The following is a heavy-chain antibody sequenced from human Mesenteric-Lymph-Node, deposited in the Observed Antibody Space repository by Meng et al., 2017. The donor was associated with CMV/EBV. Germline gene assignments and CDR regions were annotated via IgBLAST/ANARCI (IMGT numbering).Heavy chain of an antibody. V-gene: IGHV4-34*01. J-gene: IGHJ4*02. CDR2: INLSGIT. CDR1: GGAFSGYY. CDR3: ASHQRWLKSEGGFNY. D-gene: IGHD4-23*01. Sequence: VHRHQERAGLLEPSETLSLPCAVYGGAFSGYYWSWIRQHPGKGLEWIGEINLSGITNYNPSLKSPVTISVDTSKNQFSLKLSSVTAADTAVYYCASHQRWLKSEGGFNYWGQGTLVTVSS.